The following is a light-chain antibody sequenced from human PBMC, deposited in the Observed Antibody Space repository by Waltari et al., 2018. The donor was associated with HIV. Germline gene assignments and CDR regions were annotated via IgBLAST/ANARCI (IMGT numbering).Light chain of an antibody. V-gene: IGKV2-24*01. CDR2: EIS. CDR3: MQATQSPLT. CDR1: QSLVNRDGHTY. J-gene: IGKJ4*01. Sequence: DILMTQTPLSSRVALGQPASISCRSSQSLVNRDGHTYLSWLHQRPGQPPRTLIYEISNRFSGVPDRFSGSGAGTDFTLKISRVEAEDVGIYYCMQATQSPLTFGGGTKVEIE.